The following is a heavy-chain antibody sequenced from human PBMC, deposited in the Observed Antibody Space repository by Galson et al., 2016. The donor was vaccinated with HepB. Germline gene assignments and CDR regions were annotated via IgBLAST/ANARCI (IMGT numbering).Heavy chain of an antibody. CDR3: ARAGYYDILNVAASFDP. CDR2: VWHDGSKK. CDR1: GFTFRTYA. Sequence: SLRLSCAASGFTFRTYAIHWVRQAPGKGLEWVAVVWHDGSKKYYADSVKGRFTISRDNSRNTMYLQMNSLRDEDTAVYYCARAGYYDILNVAASFDPWGQGTMVSVSS. V-gene: IGHV3-33*01. J-gene: IGHJ5*02. D-gene: IGHD3-9*01.